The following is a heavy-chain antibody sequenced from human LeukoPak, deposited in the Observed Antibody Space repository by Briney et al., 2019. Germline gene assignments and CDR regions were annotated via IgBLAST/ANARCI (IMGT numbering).Heavy chain of an antibody. V-gene: IGHV1-18*01. CDR2: ISAYNGNT. Sequence: ASVKVSCKASGYTFTSYGISWVRQAPGHGLEWMGWISAYNGNTNYAQKLQGRVTMITDTSTSTAYMELRSLRSDDTAVYYCARGNSGYENYYYYYMDVWGKGTTVTVSS. CDR3: ARGNSGYENYYYYYMDV. CDR1: GYTFTSYG. D-gene: IGHD5-12*01. J-gene: IGHJ6*03.